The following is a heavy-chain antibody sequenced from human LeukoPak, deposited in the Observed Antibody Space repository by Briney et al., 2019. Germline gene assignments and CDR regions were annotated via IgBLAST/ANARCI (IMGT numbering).Heavy chain of an antibody. CDR3: ARDRDFLGSGWSNSFDY. D-gene: IGHD6-19*01. CDR2: IRSTGDST. V-gene: IGHV3-21*01. J-gene: IGHJ4*02. CDR1: GFTFSSYA. Sequence: GGSLRLSCAASGFTFSSYAMNWIRQAPGKGLEWVSSIRSTGDSTFYADSVKGRFTISRDNAKNSLYLQMNSLRAEDTAVYYCARDRDFLGSGWSNSFDYWGQGTLVTVSS.